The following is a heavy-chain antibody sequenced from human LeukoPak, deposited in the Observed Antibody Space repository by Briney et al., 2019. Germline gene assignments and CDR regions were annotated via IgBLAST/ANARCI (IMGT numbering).Heavy chain of an antibody. J-gene: IGHJ4*02. Sequence: GGSLRLSCAASGFTFSSYWMTWVRQAPGKGLEWVANIKEDGSEKYYVDSVKGRFTISKDNTKNSLYLQMNSLRAEDTAVYYCGRNRAPSYWGQGTLVTVPS. CDR2: IKEDGSEK. V-gene: IGHV3-7*03. CDR3: GRNRAPSY. CDR1: GFTFSSYW. D-gene: IGHD2/OR15-2a*01.